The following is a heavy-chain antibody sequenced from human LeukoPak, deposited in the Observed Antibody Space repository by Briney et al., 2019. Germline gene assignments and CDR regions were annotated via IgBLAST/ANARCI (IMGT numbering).Heavy chain of an antibody. CDR3: ARKAYGLDV. CDR2: IKQDGSEK. CDR1: GFTFSSYW. V-gene: IGHV3-7*03. Sequence: GGSLRLSCAPSGFTFSSYWMSWVRQAPGKGLEWVANIKQDGSEKYYVDSVKGRFTISRDNGKNSLYLQMNSLGAEDTAVYYCARKAYGLDVWGKGTTVTVSS. J-gene: IGHJ6*04.